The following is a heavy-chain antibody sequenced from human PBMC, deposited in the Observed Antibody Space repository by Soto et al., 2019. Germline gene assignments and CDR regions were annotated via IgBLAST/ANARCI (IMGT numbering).Heavy chain of an antibody. Sequence: PGGSLRLSCAASGFTFSSYSMNWVRQAPGKGLEWVSSISSSSSYIYYADSVKGRFTISRDNAKNSLYLQMNSLRAEDTAVYYCARIGMVRGVISYYYSGMDVWGQGTTVTVSS. CDR1: GFTFSSYS. CDR2: ISSSSSYI. CDR3: ARIGMVRGVISYYYSGMDV. V-gene: IGHV3-21*01. D-gene: IGHD3-10*01. J-gene: IGHJ6*02.